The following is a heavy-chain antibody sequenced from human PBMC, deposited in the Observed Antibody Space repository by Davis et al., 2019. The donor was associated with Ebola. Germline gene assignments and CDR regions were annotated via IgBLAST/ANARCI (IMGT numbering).Heavy chain of an antibody. Sequence: MPSETLSLTCTVSGGSISSSYWSWIRQPPGKGLEWMGYIYNNGRTKDNPSLKSRVTISVDTSKNQFSLRLSSVTAADTAVYYCARHGELRLVDNWFDPWGQGTLVTVSS. CDR1: GGSISSSY. CDR3: ARHGELRLVDNWFDP. CDR2: IYNNGRT. J-gene: IGHJ5*02. V-gene: IGHV4-59*08. D-gene: IGHD2-8*02.